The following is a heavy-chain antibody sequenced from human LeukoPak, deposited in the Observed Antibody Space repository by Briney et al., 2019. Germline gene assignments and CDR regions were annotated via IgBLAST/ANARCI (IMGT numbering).Heavy chain of an antibody. CDR1: GYTFTSYA. CDR3: ARVMGSSSWYGGYYYYYMDV. D-gene: IGHD6-13*01. V-gene: IGHV7-4-1*02. J-gene: IGHJ6*03. CDR2: INTNTGNP. Sequence: GASVKVSCKASGYTFTSYAMNWVRQAPGQGLEWMGWINTNTGNPTYAQGFTGRFVFSLDTSVSTAYLQISSLKAEDTAVYYCARVMGSSSWYGGYYYYYMDVWGKGTTVTVSS.